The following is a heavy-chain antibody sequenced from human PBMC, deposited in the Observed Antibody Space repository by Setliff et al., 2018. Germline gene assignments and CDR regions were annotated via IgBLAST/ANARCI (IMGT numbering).Heavy chain of an antibody. CDR3: ARERGDIVTTTSYYYYLDV. Sequence: ASVKVSCKASGGTFRTYAVSWVRQAPGQGLEWMGGIIPIFGTTNYAQRFQGRVTITTDESTSTAYMELSSLRSEDTAVYYCARERGDIVTTTSYYYYLDVWGKGTTVTVSS. D-gene: IGHD1-26*01. V-gene: IGHV1-69*05. CDR2: IIPIFGTT. J-gene: IGHJ6*03. CDR1: GGTFRTYA.